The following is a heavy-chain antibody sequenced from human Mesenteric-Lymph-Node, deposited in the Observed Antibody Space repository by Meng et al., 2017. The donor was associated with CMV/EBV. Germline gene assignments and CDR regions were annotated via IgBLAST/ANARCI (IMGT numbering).Heavy chain of an antibody. D-gene: IGHD3-10*01. J-gene: IGHJ1*01. V-gene: IGHV2-5*02. CDR3: AHRGSSGSYHQ. CDR1: GFPPSTYGVV. Sequence: ITLNESSPTLVKPTHTLTLTCTFSGFPPSTYGVVIAWIRQPPGKALEWLALIYWDDDKRYNPSLKSRLTITKDTSKNQVVLTMTNMDPVDTATYYCAHRGSSGSYHQWGQGTLVTVSS. CDR2: IYWDDDK.